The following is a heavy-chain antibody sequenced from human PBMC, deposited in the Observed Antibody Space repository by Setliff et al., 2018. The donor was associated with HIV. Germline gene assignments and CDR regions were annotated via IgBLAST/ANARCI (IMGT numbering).Heavy chain of an antibody. Sequence: GGSLRLSCEVSAFTFSTFAMHWVRQAPGKGPEWVGVISNDGSDQRYAESVKGRFTISRDNTKNTVYLQMNSLRAEDTALYYCAKGHSASIAARGYYFDYWGQGTLVTVSS. CDR1: AFTFSTFA. CDR3: AKGHSASIAARGYYFDY. V-gene: IGHV3-30*07. J-gene: IGHJ4*02. CDR2: ISNDGSDQ. D-gene: IGHD6-6*01.